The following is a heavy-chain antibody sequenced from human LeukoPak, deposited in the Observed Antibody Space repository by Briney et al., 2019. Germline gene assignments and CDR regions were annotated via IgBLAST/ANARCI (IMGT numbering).Heavy chain of an antibody. CDR3: ARGRHYYDSSGHVGGY. J-gene: IGHJ4*02. V-gene: IGHV1-69*06. Sequence: SVKVSCKASGGTFSSYAISWVRQAPGQGLEWMGGIIPIFGTANYAQKFQGRVTITADKSTSTAYMELSSLRSEDTAVYYCARGRHYYDSSGHVGGYWGQGTLVTVSS. CDR2: IIPIFGTA. CDR1: GGTFSSYA. D-gene: IGHD3-22*01.